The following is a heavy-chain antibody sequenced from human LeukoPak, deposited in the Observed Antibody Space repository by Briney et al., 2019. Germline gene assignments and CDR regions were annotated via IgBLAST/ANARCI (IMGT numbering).Heavy chain of an antibody. J-gene: IGHJ5*02. CDR1: GYTFTGYY. D-gene: IGHD3-10*01. Sequence: ASVKVSCKASGYTFTGYYMHWVRQAPGQGLEWMGRINPNSGGTNYAQKFQGRVTMTRDTSISTAYMELSRLRSDDTAVYYCARDVWFGELYHWFDPWGQGTLVTVSS. CDR3: ARDVWFGELYHWFDP. V-gene: IGHV1-2*06. CDR2: INPNSGGT.